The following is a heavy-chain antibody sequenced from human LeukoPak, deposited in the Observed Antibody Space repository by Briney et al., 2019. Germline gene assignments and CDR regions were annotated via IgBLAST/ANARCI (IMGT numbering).Heavy chain of an antibody. CDR1: VFTFDDYA. J-gene: IGHJ4*02. CDR2: INENGDIA. Sequence: PGGSLRLSCAASVFTFDDYAMHWVRQGPGKSLEWVSLINENGDIAYYGDSVRGRFTVSRDNAKNSLYLQMNSLTTEDTALYYCAKARWEPNFDYWGQGTLVTVSS. CDR3: AKARWEPNFDY. V-gene: IGHV3-43*02. D-gene: IGHD1-26*01.